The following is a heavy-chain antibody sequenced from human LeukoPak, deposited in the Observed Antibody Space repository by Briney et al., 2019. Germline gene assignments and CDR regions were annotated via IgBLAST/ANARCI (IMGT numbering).Heavy chain of an antibody. CDR2: IIPILGIA. D-gene: IGHD3-10*01. Sequence: ASVKVSCKASGGTFSSYAISWVRQAPGQGLEWMGRIIPILGIANYAQKFQGRVTITADKSTSTAYMELSSLRSEDTAVYYCASSIAIRGVSSYAFDIWGQGTMVTVSS. J-gene: IGHJ3*02. V-gene: IGHV1-69*04. CDR1: GGTFSSYA. CDR3: ASSIAIRGVSSYAFDI.